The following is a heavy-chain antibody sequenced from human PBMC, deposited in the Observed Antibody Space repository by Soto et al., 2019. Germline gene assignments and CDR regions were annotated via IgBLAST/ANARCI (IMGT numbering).Heavy chain of an antibody. D-gene: IGHD4-4*01. CDR1: GFTFSSYG. J-gene: IGHJ4*02. V-gene: IGHV3-30*18. CDR3: AKDLIDYSNSYFDY. CDR2: ISYDGSNK. Sequence: RLSCAASGFTFSSYGMHWVRQAPGKGLEWVAVISYDGSNKYYADSVKGRFTISRDNSKNSLYLQMNSLRAEDTAVYYCAKDLIDYSNSYFDYWGQGTLVTVSS.